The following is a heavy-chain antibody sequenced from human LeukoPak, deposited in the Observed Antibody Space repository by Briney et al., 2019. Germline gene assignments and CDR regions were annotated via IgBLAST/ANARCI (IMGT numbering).Heavy chain of an antibody. Sequence: SEALSLTCTVSGGSINSGGYYWSWIRQHPGKGLEWIGYISNSGSTYYHPSLRSRLSISVDTSKNQFSLKLSSVTAADTAVYYCARQKGSSWYYFDFWGQGTLVTVSS. CDR2: ISNSGST. V-gene: IGHV4-31*03. J-gene: IGHJ4*02. CDR1: GGSINSGGYY. CDR3: ARQKGSSWYYFDF. D-gene: IGHD6-13*01.